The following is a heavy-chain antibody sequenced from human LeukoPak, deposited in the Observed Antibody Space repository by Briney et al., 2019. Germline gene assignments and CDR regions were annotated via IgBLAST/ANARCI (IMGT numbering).Heavy chain of an antibody. J-gene: IGHJ4*02. Sequence: PSETLSLTCTVSGGSVSGSTYYWGWIRQPPGKGLEWIGRIYTSGSTNYNPSLKSRVTMSVDTSKNQFSLKLSSVTAADTAVYYCARRDVPGGQNDYWGQGTLVTVSS. CDR3: ARRDVPGGQNDY. CDR2: IYTSGST. CDR1: GGSVSGSTYY. V-gene: IGHV4-39*07. D-gene: IGHD3-16*01.